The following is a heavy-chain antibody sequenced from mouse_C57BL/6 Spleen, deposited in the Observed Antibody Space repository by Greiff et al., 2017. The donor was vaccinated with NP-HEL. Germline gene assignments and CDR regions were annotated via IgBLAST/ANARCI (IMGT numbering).Heavy chain of an antibody. J-gene: IGHJ2*01. V-gene: IGHV1-26*01. D-gene: IGHD2-13*01. CDR1: GYTFTDYY. CDR3: SSDYAVDY. Sequence: EVQLQQSGPELVKPGASVKISCKASGYTFTDYYMNWVKQSHGKSLEWIGDINPKNGGTSYNQKFKGKSTLTVDKSSSTAYMELRILTSEDSAVYYCSSDYAVDYWGQGTTLTVSS. CDR2: INPKNGGT.